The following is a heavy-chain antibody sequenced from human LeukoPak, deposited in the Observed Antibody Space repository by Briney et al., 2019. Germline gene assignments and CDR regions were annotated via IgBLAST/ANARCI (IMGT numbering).Heavy chain of an antibody. V-gene: IGHV4-39*07. J-gene: IGHJ3*02. D-gene: IGHD6-13*01. Sequence: PSETLSLTCTVSGGSISSSSYYWGWIRQPPGKGLEWIGSIYYTGPAYYNPSLKSRVTISGDTSKNQFSLRLTSVTAADTAVYYCARLVGLSSTWEGYAFDIWGQGTVVTVSS. CDR2: IYYTGPA. CDR1: GGSISSSSYY. CDR3: ARLVGLSSTWEGYAFDI.